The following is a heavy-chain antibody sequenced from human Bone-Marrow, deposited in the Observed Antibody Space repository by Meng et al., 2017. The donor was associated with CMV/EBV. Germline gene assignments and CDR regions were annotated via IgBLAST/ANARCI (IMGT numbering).Heavy chain of an antibody. CDR3: ARAGHFWSGYSPWFDP. Sequence: ASVKVSCKASGYIFTDYYMHWVRQAPGQGLEWMGWINPNSGGTNYAQNFQGRVTMSSDTSISTAYMELSRLRSEDTAVYYCARAGHFWSGYSPWFDPWGQGTLVTVSS. CDR1: GYIFTDYY. D-gene: IGHD3-3*02. V-gene: IGHV1-2*02. J-gene: IGHJ5*02. CDR2: INPNSGGT.